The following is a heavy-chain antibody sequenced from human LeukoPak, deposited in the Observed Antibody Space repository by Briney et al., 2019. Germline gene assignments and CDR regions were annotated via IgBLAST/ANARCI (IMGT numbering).Heavy chain of an antibody. CDR1: GGSISSRKW. Sequence: SETLSLTCTVSGGSISSRKWWGWVRQPPGKGLEWIGYIYYSGGTYYNPSLKSRVTISVDTSKNQFSLKLSSVTAADTAVYYCARGNGGYLEDSWGQGTLVTVSS. J-gene: IGHJ4*02. CDR3: ARGNGGYLEDS. CDR2: IYYSGGT. D-gene: IGHD5-12*01. V-gene: IGHV4-30-4*01.